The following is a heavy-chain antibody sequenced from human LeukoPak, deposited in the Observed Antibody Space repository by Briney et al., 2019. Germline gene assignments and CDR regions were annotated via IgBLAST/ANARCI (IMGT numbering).Heavy chain of an antibody. V-gene: IGHV3-9*01. J-gene: IGHJ3*02. CDR3: AKDGRHGAFDI. CDR1: GFTFDDYA. D-gene: IGHD1-26*01. Sequence: GGSLRLSCAASGFTFDDYAMHWVRQAPGKGLEWVSGISWNSGSIGYADSVKGRFTISRDNAKNSLYLQMNSLRAEDTALYYCAKDGRHGAFDIWGQGTMVTVSP. CDR2: ISWNSGSI.